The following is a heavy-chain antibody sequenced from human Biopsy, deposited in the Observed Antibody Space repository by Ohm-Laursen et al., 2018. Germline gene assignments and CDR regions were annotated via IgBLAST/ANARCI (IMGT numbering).Heavy chain of an antibody. V-gene: IGHV1-69*06. D-gene: IGHD3-9*01. Sequence: ASVKVSCKAPEGTFSNYGVNWVRQAPGQGLEWLGGNIPILGTGNYAQKFQDRVTVAADTSTSTATMELRSLRSDDTAVYYCATKLTGYFHHWGQGTLVVVSS. CDR1: EGTFSNYG. J-gene: IGHJ1*01. CDR2: NIPILGTG. CDR3: ATKLTGYFHH.